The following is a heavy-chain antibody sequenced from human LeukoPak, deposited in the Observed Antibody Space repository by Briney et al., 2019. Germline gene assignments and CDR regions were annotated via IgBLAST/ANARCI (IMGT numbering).Heavy chain of an antibody. CDR3: ARDRRWAAAVYYFDY. D-gene: IGHD6-13*01. Sequence: GASVKVSCKASGYTFAGYYMHWVRQAPGQGLEWMGWINPNSGGTNYAQKFQGRVTMTRDTSISTAYMELSRLRSDDTAVYHCARDRRWAAAVYYFDYWGQGTLVTVSS. J-gene: IGHJ4*02. V-gene: IGHV1-2*02. CDR1: GYTFAGYY. CDR2: INPNSGGT.